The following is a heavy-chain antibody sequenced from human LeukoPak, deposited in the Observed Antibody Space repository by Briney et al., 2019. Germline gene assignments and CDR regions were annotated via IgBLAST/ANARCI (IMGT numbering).Heavy chain of an antibody. CDR1: GFTFSSYG. Sequence: GGSLRLSCAASGFTFSSYGMHWVRQTPGKGLEWVSAISGSGGSTYYADSVKGRFTISRDNSKNTLFLQMNSLRAEDTAVYYCAKGPLIEVAGTTWDHWGQGTLVTVSS. CDR2: ISGSGGST. J-gene: IGHJ4*02. CDR3: AKGPLIEVAGTTWDH. V-gene: IGHV3-23*01. D-gene: IGHD6-19*01.